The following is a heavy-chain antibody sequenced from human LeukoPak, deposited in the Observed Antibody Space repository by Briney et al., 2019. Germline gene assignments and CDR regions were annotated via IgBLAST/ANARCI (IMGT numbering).Heavy chain of an antibody. CDR3: ASDGGSGWYGNSYYSSMDV. Sequence: GAPGKVSCKASRYTFTSYGISGLRQAPGQGREGMGWISAYNGNTNYAQKLQGRVTMTTDTSTSTAYMELRSLRSDDTAVYYCASDGGSGWYGNSYYSSMDVWAKGPPVPVPS. CDR2: ISAYNGNT. V-gene: IGHV1-18*01. D-gene: IGHD6-19*01. J-gene: IGHJ6*03. CDR1: RYTFTSYG.